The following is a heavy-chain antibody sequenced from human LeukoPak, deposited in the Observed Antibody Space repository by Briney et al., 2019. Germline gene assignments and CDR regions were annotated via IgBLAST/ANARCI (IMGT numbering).Heavy chain of an antibody. CDR2: IRYDGSNK. CDR1: GFTFSSYG. CDR3: AKDRPSYSSSGRLFDY. J-gene: IGHJ4*02. V-gene: IGHV3-30*02. Sequence: GGSLRLSCAASGFTFSSYGMHWVRQAPRKGLEWVAFIRYDGSNKYYADSVKGRFTISRDNSKNTLYLQMNSLRAEDTAVYYCAKDRPSYSSSGRLFDYWGQGTLVTVSS. D-gene: IGHD6-13*01.